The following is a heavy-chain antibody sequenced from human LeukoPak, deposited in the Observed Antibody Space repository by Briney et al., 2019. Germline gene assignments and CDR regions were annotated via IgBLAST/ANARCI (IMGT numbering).Heavy chain of an antibody. CDR3: ARVGTGAATADY. CDR2: INPRGGST. V-gene: IGHV1-46*01. J-gene: IGHJ4*02. CDR1: GYIFTTYY. D-gene: IGHD1-1*01. Sequence: ASVKVSCKASGYIFTTYYMHWLRQAPGQGPEWMGIINPRGGSTDYAQKFQGRVTMTSDTSTSTVYMELNSLRSEDTAVYFCARVGTGAATADYWGQGTLVTVSS.